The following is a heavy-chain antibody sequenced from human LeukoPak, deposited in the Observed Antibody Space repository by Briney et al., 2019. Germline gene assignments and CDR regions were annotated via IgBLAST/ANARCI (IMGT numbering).Heavy chain of an antibody. V-gene: IGHV3-23*01. CDR3: AKYGAYGTPYFDY. CDR2: ISDSGRNT. CDR1: GFTFSSYA. Sequence: GGSLRLSCAASGFTFSSYAMSWVRQAPGKGLEWLSSISDSGRNTYYTDSVKGRFTISRDNSKNTLYLQMSSLRADDTAFYYCAKYGAYGTPYFDYWGPGTPVTVSS. J-gene: IGHJ4*02. D-gene: IGHD4-17*01.